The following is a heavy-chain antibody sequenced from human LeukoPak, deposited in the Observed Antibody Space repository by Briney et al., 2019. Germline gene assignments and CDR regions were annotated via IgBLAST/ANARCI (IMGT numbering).Heavy chain of an antibody. J-gene: IGHJ3*02. CDR3: AREETLNDAFDI. CDR1: GFTFSSYA. D-gene: IGHD5-24*01. CDR2: ISYDGSNK. Sequence: PGGSLRLSCAASGFTFSSYAMHWVRQAPGKGLEWVAVISYDGSNKYYADSVKGRFTISRDNSKNTLYLQMNSLRAEDTAVYYCAREETLNDAFDIWGQGTMVTVSS. V-gene: IGHV3-30-3*01.